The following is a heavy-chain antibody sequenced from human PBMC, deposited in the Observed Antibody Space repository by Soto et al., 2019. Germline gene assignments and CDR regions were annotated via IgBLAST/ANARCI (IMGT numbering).Heavy chain of an antibody. CDR1: GFNFGSYW. D-gene: IGHD1-1*01. CDR3: VRGNPLNDY. Sequence: GGSLRLSCVASGFNFGSYWMHWIRQAPGKGLVWVSRIDIDGSITTYADSVAGRFTISRDNAKKTLYLQMNSLTAEDSALYFCVRGNPLNDYWGQGTVVTVSS. J-gene: IGHJ4*02. CDR2: IDIDGSIT. V-gene: IGHV3-74*01.